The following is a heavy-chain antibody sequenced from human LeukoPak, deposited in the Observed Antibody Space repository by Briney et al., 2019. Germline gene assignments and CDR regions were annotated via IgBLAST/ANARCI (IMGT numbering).Heavy chain of an antibody. D-gene: IGHD3-9*01. V-gene: IGHV5-51*01. CDR1: GYSFTSYW. CDR3: ARHGVLQYFDPYYGMDV. CDR2: ISPGDSDT. Sequence: GESLKISCKGSGYSFTSYWIGWVRQMPGKGLEWMGIISPGDSDTRYSPSFQGQVTISADKSISTAYLQWSSLKASDTAMYYCARHGVLQYFDPYYGMDVWGQGTTVTVSS. J-gene: IGHJ6*02.